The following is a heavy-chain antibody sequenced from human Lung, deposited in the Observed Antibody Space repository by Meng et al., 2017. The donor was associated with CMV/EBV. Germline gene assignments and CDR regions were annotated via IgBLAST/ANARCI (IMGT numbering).Heavy chain of an antibody. Sequence: QVQRQESGPGLVKPSQTLSTTCTVSGGSISSGGYYWSWIRQHPGKGLEWIGYIHSSGSTYYNPSLRSRLTTSVDTSKNQFSLKLSSVTAADTAVYYCARASYGSGSPLGESWFDPWGQGTLVTVSS. V-gene: IGHV4-31*03. J-gene: IGHJ5*02. CDR2: IHSSGST. D-gene: IGHD3-10*01. CDR1: GGSISSGGYY. CDR3: ARASYGSGSPLGESWFDP.